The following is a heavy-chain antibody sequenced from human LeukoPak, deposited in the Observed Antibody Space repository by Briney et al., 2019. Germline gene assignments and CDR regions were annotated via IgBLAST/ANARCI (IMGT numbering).Heavy chain of an antibody. V-gene: IGHV4-39*07. CDR2: IYYTGST. CDR3: ARVDSYYYMDV. D-gene: IGHD2-15*01. J-gene: IGHJ6*03. CDR1: GGSISTNNYF. Sequence: SETLSLTCTVSGGSISTNNYFWGWIRQPPGKGLEWIGSIYYTGSTYYNPSLESRVIISVDTFKTQFSLKVSSVTAADTAVYYCARVDSYYYMDVWGKGDHGHRLL.